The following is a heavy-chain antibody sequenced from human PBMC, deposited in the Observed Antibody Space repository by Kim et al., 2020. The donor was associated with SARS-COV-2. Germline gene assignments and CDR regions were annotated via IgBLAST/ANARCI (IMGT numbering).Heavy chain of an antibody. CDR2: NSGGT. V-gene: IGHV1-2*02. J-gene: IGHJ4*02. Sequence: NSGGTDYAQKFQGRVTMTRDTSISTVYMELARLTSDDTAVYYCARVYLDYWGQGALVTVSS. CDR3: ARVYLDY.